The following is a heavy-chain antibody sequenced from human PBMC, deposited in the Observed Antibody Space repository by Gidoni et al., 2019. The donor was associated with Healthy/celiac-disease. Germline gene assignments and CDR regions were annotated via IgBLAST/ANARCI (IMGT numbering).Heavy chain of an antibody. CDR1: GLTFSSYS. D-gene: IGHD2-21*02. V-gene: IGHV3-21*01. Sequence: EVQLVESGGGLVKPGGPLRPSCAASGLTFSSYSMNWVRQAPGKGLEWVSSISSSSSYIYYADAVKGRFTISRDNAKNSLYLQMNSLRAEDTAVYYCARDGCGGDCFRYFDLWGRGTLVTVSS. CDR3: ARDGCGGDCFRYFDL. CDR2: ISSSSSYI. J-gene: IGHJ2*01.